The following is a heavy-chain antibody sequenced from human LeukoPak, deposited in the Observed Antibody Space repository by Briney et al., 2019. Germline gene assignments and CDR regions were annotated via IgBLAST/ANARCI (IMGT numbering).Heavy chain of an antibody. V-gene: IGHV4-59*08. J-gene: IGHJ4*02. Sequence: SETLSLTCTVSGGSISNYYWSWVRQPPGKGLEWIGYIDHSGDTNYNPSLKSRVTISVDTSKNQFSLKLRSVTAADTAVYSCARQNHADFDYWGRGTLVTVSS. CDR2: IDHSGDT. CDR1: GGSISNYY. D-gene: IGHD1-14*01. CDR3: ARQNHADFDY.